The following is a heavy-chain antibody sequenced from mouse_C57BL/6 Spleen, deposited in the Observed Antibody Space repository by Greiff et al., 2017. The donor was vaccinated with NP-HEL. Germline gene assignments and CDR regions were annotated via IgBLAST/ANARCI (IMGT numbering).Heavy chain of an antibody. Sequence: VQLQQSGAELVKPGASVKMSCKASGYTFTSYWITWVKQRPGQGLEWIGDIYPGSGSTNYNEKFKSKATLTVDTSSSTAYMQLSSLTSEDSAVYYCARSYYGSRGRYFDVWGTGTTVTVSS. CDR2: IYPGSGST. V-gene: IGHV1-55*01. D-gene: IGHD1-1*01. CDR1: GYTFTSYW. J-gene: IGHJ1*03. CDR3: ARSYYGSRGRYFDV.